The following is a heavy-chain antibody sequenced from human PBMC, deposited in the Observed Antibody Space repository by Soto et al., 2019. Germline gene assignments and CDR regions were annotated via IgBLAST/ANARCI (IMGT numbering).Heavy chain of an antibody. CDR3: ARDGVLRYFDWLFPWFDP. Sequence: GASVKVSCKASGYTFTSYGISWVRQAPGQGLEWMGWISAYNGNTNYAQKLQGRVTMTTDTSTSTAYMELRSLRSDDTAVYCCARDGVLRYFDWLFPWFDPWGQGTLVTVSS. J-gene: IGHJ5*02. D-gene: IGHD3-9*01. CDR2: ISAYNGNT. CDR1: GYTFTSYG. V-gene: IGHV1-18*01.